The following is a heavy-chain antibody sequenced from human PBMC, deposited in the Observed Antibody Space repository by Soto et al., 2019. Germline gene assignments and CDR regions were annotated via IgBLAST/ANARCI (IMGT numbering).Heavy chain of an antibody. D-gene: IGHD3-9*01. V-gene: IGHV3-23*01. Sequence: EVQLLESGGGLVQPGGSLRLSCAASGFTFSSYAMSWVRQAPGKGLEWVSTISGRSGGTYYADSVKGRFTISRDNSKNTLYLQMSSLRADDTAIYYCAKSQDYDILTGSDYWGQGTLVTVSS. CDR2: ISGRSGGT. J-gene: IGHJ4*02. CDR3: AKSQDYDILTGSDY. CDR1: GFTFSSYA.